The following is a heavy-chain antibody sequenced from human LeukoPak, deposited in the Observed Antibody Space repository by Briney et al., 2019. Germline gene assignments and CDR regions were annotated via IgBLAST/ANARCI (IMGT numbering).Heavy chain of an antibody. J-gene: IGHJ4*02. Sequence: AGGSLRLSCAASGFTFSDHYMDWVRQAPGKGLEWVGRTRNKANSYTTEYAASVKGRFTISRDDSKNSLYLQMNSLKTEDTAVYYCARDAVLGGSYTYWGQGTLVTVSS. D-gene: IGHD1-26*01. CDR3: ARDAVLGGSYTY. CDR1: GFTFSDHY. CDR2: TRNKANSYTT. V-gene: IGHV3-72*01.